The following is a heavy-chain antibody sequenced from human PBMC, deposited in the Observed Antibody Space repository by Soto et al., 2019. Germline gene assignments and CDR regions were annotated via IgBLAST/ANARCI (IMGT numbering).Heavy chain of an antibody. Sequence: EVQLVESGGGLVKPGGSLRLSCAASGFTFSSYSMNWVRQAPGKGLEWVSSISSSSSYIYYADSVTGRFTISRDNANNSLYLQMNSLRAEATAVYYCARDSAVGYTGENYYYGMDVWGHGTTVTVSS. J-gene: IGHJ6*02. D-gene: IGHD5-18*01. CDR2: ISSSSSYI. CDR3: ARDSAVGYTGENYYYGMDV. V-gene: IGHV3-21*01. CDR1: GFTFSSYS.